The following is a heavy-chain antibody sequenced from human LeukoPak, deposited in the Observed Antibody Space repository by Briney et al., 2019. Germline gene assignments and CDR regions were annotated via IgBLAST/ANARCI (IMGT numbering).Heavy chain of an antibody. CDR3: AIEGTSSRRFDY. J-gene: IGHJ4*02. CDR1: GGTFSSYA. D-gene: IGHD2-2*01. V-gene: IGHV1-69*04. Sequence: LGASVKVSCKASGGTFSSYAISWVRQAPGQGLEWMGRIIPIFGIANYAQKFQGRVTITADKSTSTAYMQLSSLRSEDTAVYYGAIEGTSSRRFDYWRQRTLVTIAS. CDR2: IIPIFGIA.